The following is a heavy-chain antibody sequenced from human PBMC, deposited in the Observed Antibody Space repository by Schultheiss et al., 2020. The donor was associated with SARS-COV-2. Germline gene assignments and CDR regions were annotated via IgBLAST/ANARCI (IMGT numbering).Heavy chain of an antibody. CDR2: IFPGDSDT. J-gene: IGHJ4*02. V-gene: IGHV5-51*01. CDR1: GYSFTYW. D-gene: IGHD3-10*01. CDR3: ARQGVGPFGDLSNRAFDY. Sequence: GESLKISCKGSGYSFTYWIGWVRQMPGKGLEWMGIIFPGDSDTRYSPSFQGQVTISADKSISTAYLQWSSLKASDTAMYYCARQGVGPFGDLSNRAFDYWGQVTLVTVSS.